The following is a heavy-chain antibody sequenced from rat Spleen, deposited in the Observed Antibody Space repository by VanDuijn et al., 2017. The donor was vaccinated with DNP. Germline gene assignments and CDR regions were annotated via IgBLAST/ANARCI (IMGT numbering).Heavy chain of an antibody. CDR1: GYSISSSSR. CDR2: VDSAGTT. Sequence: EEQLRESGPGLVKPSQSLSLTCSVTGYSISSSSRWNLIRKFPGNKLEWMGSVDSAGTTNYNPALIIRISITRATSKNQLLLQVNSGTTEDTATYYCARWPGYNPPYAMDAWGQGTSVTVSS. V-gene: IGHV3-3*01. CDR3: ARWPGYNPPYAMDA. D-gene: IGHD1-4*01. J-gene: IGHJ4*01.